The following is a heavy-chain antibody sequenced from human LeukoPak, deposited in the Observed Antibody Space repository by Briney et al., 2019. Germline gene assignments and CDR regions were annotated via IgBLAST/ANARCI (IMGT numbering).Heavy chain of an antibody. CDR1: GYTFTSYD. CDR3: ARQRYYYDSSGYYYSDAFDI. D-gene: IGHD3-22*01. V-gene: IGHV1-8*03. Sequence: ASVKVSCKASGYTFTSYDINWVRQATGQGLEWMGWMNPNSGNTGYAQKFQGRVTITRNTSISTAYMELSSLRSEDTAVYYCARQRYYYDSSGYYYSDAFDIWGQGTMVTVSS. J-gene: IGHJ3*02. CDR2: MNPNSGNT.